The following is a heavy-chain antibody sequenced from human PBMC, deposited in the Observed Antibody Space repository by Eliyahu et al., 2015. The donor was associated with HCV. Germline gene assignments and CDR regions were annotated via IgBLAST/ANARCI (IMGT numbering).Heavy chain of an antibody. CDR3: TTTSTTVTPFDY. CDR2: FDPEYGDT. V-gene: IGHV1-24*01. J-gene: IGHJ4*02. Sequence: QVQLVQSGAEAKEPGASVRVSCKDSGGYILFKLSIHWVRQAPGKGLEWMGGFDPEYGDTIYAQGFQDRVTLTEDVSTDTVYMEIDDLREEDTAVYYCTTTSTTVTPFDYWGQGTLITVS. D-gene: IGHD4-17*01. CDR1: GGYILFKLS.